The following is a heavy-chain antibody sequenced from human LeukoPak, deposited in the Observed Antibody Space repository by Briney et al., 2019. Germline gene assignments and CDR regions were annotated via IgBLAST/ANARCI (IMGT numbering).Heavy chain of an antibody. D-gene: IGHD3-16*01. CDR2: IYYSGST. CDR1: GGSISSGGYY. Sequence: SETLSLTCTVSGGSISSGGYYWSWIRQHPGKGLEWIGYIYYSGSTYYNPSLKSRVTISVDTSKNQFSLKLSSVTAADTAVYYCARDQGGKVATLDAFDIWGQGTMVTVSS. J-gene: IGHJ3*02. V-gene: IGHV4-31*03. CDR3: ARDQGGKVATLDAFDI.